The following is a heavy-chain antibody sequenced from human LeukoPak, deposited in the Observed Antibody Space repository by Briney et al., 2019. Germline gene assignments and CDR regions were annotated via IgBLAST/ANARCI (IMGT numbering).Heavy chain of an antibody. J-gene: IGHJ5*02. CDR2: ISGSGGST. V-gene: IGHV3-23*01. Sequence: PGGSLRLSCAASGFTFSSYAMSWVRQAPGKGLEWVSAISGSGGSTYYADSVKGRFTISRDNAKNTLYLQMNSLRAEDTAVYYCARDAGPDSWTYYYGSGSYYNWFDPWGQGTLVTVSS. D-gene: IGHD3-10*01. CDR3: ARDAGPDSWTYYYGSGSYYNWFDP. CDR1: GFTFSSYA.